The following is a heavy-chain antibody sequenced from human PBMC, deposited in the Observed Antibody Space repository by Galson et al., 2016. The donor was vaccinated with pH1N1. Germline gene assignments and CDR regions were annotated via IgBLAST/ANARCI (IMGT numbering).Heavy chain of an antibody. V-gene: IGHV3-23*01. D-gene: IGHD4-17*01. CDR3: AKLPGADIWYDS. Sequence: SLRLSCAASGFAFSTYGMYWVRQAHGKGLEWVSAIGGSGGTTYYAHSVKGRFTITKDNSKNIMYLQMKSLTAGDSALYYCAKLPGADIWYDSWGQGIHVTVSS. CDR2: IGGSGGTT. J-gene: IGHJ5*01. CDR1: GFAFSTYG.